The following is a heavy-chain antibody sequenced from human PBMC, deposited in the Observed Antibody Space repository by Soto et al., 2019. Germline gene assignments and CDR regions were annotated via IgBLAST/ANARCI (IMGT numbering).Heavy chain of an antibody. D-gene: IGHD3-3*01. CDR1: GVSISSGDYY. J-gene: IGHJ5*02. V-gene: IGHV4-30-4*01. Sequence: PSETLSLTCTVSGVSISSGDYYWSWIRQPPGKGLEWIGYIYYSGSTYYNPSLKSRVTISVDTSKNQFSLKLSSVTAADTAVYYCARVPLERTIFGVVIPFDPWGQGTLVTVSS. CDR2: IYYSGST. CDR3: ARVPLERTIFGVVIPFDP.